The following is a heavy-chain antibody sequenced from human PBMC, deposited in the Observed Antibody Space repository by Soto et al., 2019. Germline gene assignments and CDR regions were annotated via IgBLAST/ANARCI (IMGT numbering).Heavy chain of an antibody. CDR2: ISGSGDST. D-gene: IGHD3-3*01. J-gene: IGHJ6*02. CDR1: GFTFRSYA. Sequence: PVGSLRLSCAASGFTFRSYAMSWVRQAPGKGLQWVSTISGSGDSTYYADSVRGRFTISRDNSKHTLYLQMNSLRADDTAVYYCANRYYDFWSGYSGFYDYGMDVWGQGTTVRVSS. CDR3: ANRYYDFWSGYSGFYDYGMDV. V-gene: IGHV3-23*01.